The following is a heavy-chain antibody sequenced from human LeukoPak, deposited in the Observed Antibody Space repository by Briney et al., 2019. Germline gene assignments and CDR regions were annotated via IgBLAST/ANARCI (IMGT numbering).Heavy chain of an antibody. V-gene: IGHV7-4-1*02. CDR2: INTNTGNP. J-gene: IGHJ4*02. D-gene: IGHD3-9*01. CDR1: GYTFTSYA. CDR3: AREQLRYFDWLFIFDY. Sequence: ASVKFSCKASGYTFTSYAMNWVRQAPGQGLEWMGWINTNTGNPTYAQGFTGRFVFSLDTSVSTAYLQISSLKAEDTAVYYCAREQLRYFDWLFIFDYWGQGTLVTVSS.